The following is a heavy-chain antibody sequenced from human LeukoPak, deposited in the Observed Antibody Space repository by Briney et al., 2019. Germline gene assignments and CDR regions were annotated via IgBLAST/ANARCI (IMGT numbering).Heavy chain of an antibody. CDR1: GYTFTSYA. V-gene: IGHV1-3*03. Sequence: ASVKVSCKASGYTFTSYAMHWVRQAPGQRLEWMGWINAGNGNTKYSQEFQGRVTITRDTSASTAYMELSSLRSEDMAAYYCARGNMITFGGVIVTKGFDYWGQGTLVTVSS. D-gene: IGHD3-16*02. CDR3: ARGNMITFGGVIVTKGFDY. CDR2: INAGNGNT. J-gene: IGHJ4*02.